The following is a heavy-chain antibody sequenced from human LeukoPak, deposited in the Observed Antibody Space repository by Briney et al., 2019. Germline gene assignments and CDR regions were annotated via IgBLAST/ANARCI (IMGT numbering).Heavy chain of an antibody. V-gene: IGHV3-21*01. Sequence: GGSLSLSCAASGFTFSSYSRNWVRQAPGKGLEWVSSISSSSSYIYYADSVKGRFTISRDNAKNSLYLQMNSLRAEDTAVYYCATQSVAGYFDYWGQGTLVTVSS. CDR2: ISSSSSYI. CDR1: GFTFSSYS. J-gene: IGHJ4*02. CDR3: ATQSVAGYFDY. D-gene: IGHD6-19*01.